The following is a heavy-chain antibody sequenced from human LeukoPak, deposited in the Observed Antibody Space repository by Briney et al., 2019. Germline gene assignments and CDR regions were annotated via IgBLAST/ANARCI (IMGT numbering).Heavy chain of an antibody. Sequence: SETLSLTCAVSGDSISGSHWSWIRQPPGKGLEWIGFLSYTGTTSYNPSLKSRLTISGDTSRNQFSLKLSSVTAADTAVYYCARHPMVLRFLEWSLIPFFDYWGQGTLVTVSS. D-gene: IGHD3-3*01. CDR2: LSYTGTT. J-gene: IGHJ4*02. CDR3: ARHPMVLRFLEWSLIPFFDY. CDR1: GDSISGSH. V-gene: IGHV4-59*08.